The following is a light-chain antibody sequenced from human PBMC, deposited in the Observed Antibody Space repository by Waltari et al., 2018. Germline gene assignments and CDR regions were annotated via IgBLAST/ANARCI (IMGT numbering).Light chain of an antibody. V-gene: IGKV1-39*01. CDR2: AAS. CDR1: QSISSY. CDR3: QQSNSTPLT. Sequence: DIQMTQSPSSLSASVGDRVTITCRASQSISSYLNWYQQKPGEAPNLLIYAASVLQSGVPSRFSGSGSGTDFTLTITSLQPEDFVTYYCQQSNSTPLTFGGGTKVEIK. J-gene: IGKJ4*01.